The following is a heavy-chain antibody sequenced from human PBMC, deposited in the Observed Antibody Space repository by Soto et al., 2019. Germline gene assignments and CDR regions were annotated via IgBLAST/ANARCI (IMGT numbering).Heavy chain of an antibody. J-gene: IGHJ4*02. CDR1: GGSIRTPDW. CDR2: IYHSGTP. D-gene: IGHD3-10*01. CDR3: ARLSGYYFDY. Sequence: SETLSLTCNVSGGSIRTPDWWSWVRQTPEKGLEWIGEIYHSGTPNYNPSLKSRVSMSVDKSNNQFSLKLSSVTAADTAVYYCARLSGYYFDYWGQGTLVTVSS. V-gene: IGHV4-4*02.